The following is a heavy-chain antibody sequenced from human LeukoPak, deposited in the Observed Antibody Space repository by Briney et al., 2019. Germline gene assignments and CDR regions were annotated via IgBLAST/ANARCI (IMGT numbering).Heavy chain of an antibody. CDR3: AKDVLRFLEWLFAFDY. CDR1: GFTFDDYA. Sequence: GGSLRLSCAASGFTFDDYAMRWVRQAPGKGLEWVSLIGGDGGSTYYADSVKGRFTISRDNSKNSLYLQMNSLRTEDTALYYCAKDVLRFLEWLFAFDYWGQGTLVTVSS. V-gene: IGHV3-43*02. J-gene: IGHJ4*02. CDR2: IGGDGGST. D-gene: IGHD3-3*01.